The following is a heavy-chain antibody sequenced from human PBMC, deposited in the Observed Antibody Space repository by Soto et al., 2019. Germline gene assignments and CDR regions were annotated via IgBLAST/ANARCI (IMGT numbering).Heavy chain of an antibody. CDR1: GGSISSGGYY. V-gene: IGHV4-31*02. Sequence: SETLSLTCTVSGGSISSGGYYWSWIRQHPGKGLEWIGYIYYSGSTYYNPSLKSRVTISVDTSKNQFSLKLSSVTAADTAVYYCARGYVYSSLRFDPWGQGTLVTVS. CDR3: ARGYVYSSLRFDP. J-gene: IGHJ5*02. CDR2: IYYSGST. D-gene: IGHD6-6*01.